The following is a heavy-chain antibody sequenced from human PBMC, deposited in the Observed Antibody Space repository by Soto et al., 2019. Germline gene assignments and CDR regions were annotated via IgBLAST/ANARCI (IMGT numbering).Heavy chain of an antibody. CDR2: IWYDGSNE. CDR1: GLTFSSSD. Sequence: QVQLVESGGGVVQPAGSLRPSCAASGLTFSSSDMHWVLQAPGTGLEWVAIIWYDGSNEYYADSVKGRFTISRDNSKTTLYMQMYSLRAEDTDVYYCARGRYCSSTICYDYWDYFDDWGQGTLVTVAS. D-gene: IGHD2-2*01. J-gene: IGHJ4*02. CDR3: ARGRYCSSTICYDYWDYFDD. V-gene: IGHV3-33*01.